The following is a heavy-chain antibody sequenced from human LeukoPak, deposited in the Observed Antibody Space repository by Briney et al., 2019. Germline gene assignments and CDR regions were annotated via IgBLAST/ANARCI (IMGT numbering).Heavy chain of an antibody. D-gene: IGHD3/OR15-3a*01. J-gene: IGHJ4*02. V-gene: IGHV4-39*01. CDR2: IFYSGST. CDR3: ARQTGSGLFILP. CDR1: GGSISTSNYY. Sequence: SETLSLTCTVSGGSISTSNYYWGWIRQPPGKGLEWIGNIFYSGSTYYSPSLRSRVTISLDTSRNQFSLKLNSVTAADTAVYYCARQTGSGLFILPGGQGTLVTVSS.